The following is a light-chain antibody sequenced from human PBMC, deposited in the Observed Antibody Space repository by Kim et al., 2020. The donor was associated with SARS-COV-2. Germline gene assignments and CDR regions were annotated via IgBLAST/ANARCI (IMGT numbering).Light chain of an antibody. CDR1: QAISNY. V-gene: IGKV1-17*03. CDR2: AAS. Sequence: DVQMTQSPSAMSASVGDRVTITCLASQAISNYLAWFQQKPGKGPKRLIYAASNLQSGVPSRFSGSGSGTEFTLTISSLQPEDFATYFCLQHNVYPLTFGGGTKVEI. CDR3: LQHNVYPLT. J-gene: IGKJ4*01.